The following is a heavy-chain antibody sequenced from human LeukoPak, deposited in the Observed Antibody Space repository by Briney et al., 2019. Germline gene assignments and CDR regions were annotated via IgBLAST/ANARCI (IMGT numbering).Heavy chain of an antibody. CDR3: ARHPSFDWFGP. J-gene: IGHJ5*02. Sequence: SETLSLTCTASGGSISSSIYYWGWIRQPPGKGLEWIGTIYYSGNTFYSPSLKSRVTISIDTSKNQFSLKLSSVTAADTALYYYARHPSFDWFGPWGQGTLVTVSS. CDR1: GGSISSSIYY. CDR2: IYYSGNT. V-gene: IGHV4-39*01. D-gene: IGHD3-3*01.